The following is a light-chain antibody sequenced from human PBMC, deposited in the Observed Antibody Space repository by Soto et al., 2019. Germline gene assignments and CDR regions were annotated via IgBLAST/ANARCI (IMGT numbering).Light chain of an antibody. Sequence: DIQMTQSPSSLSASVGDRVTVTCRASQSIGRYLNWYQQKAGKAPKLLIYDASTLKTGVPSRFSGSESGTELTITMSGLQPEEFATSYCQHSFTAPRTFGQGIKLEIQ. V-gene: IGKV1-39*01. CDR3: QHSFTAPRT. CDR2: DAS. J-gene: IGKJ2*01. CDR1: QSIGRY.